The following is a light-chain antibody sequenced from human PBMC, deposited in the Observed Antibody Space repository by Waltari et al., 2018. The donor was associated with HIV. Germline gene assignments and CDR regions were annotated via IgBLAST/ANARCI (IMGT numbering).Light chain of an antibody. CDR3: LQDFTYPRT. J-gene: IGKJ1*01. CDR1: QGIRND. V-gene: IGKV1-6*01. Sequence: AIQMTQSPSSLSASVGDRVTLTCRASQGIRNDLGWYQQKSGKAPKLLIYGASSLQSGVPSRFSGSGSGTDFTLTISSLQPEDFATYYCLQDFTYPRTFGQGTKVEIK. CDR2: GAS.